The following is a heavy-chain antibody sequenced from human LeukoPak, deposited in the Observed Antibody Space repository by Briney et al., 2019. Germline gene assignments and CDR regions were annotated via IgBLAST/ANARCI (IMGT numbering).Heavy chain of an antibody. J-gene: IGHJ4*02. Sequence: PGGSLRLSCAASGFTFSSYAMSWVRQAPGKGLEWVSAISGSGGSTYYADSVKGRFTISRDNSKNTLYLQMNSLRAEDTAVYYCARDRSSSVVPEDYFDYWGQGTLVTVSS. D-gene: IGHD6-13*01. CDR1: GFTFSSYA. CDR3: ARDRSSSVVPEDYFDY. CDR2: ISGSGGST. V-gene: IGHV3-23*01.